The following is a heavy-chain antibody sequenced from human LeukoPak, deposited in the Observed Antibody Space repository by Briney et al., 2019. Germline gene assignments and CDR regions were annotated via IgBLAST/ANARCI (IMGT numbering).Heavy chain of an antibody. D-gene: IGHD6-19*01. CDR2: IYSGGST. V-gene: IGHV3-66*01. CDR3: ARAVIAVAQFDY. Sequence: GGSLRLSCAASGFTVSSNYMSWVRQAPGKGLEWVSVIYSGGSTYYADSVKGRFTISRDNSKNTLYLQMNSLRAEDTAVYYCARAVIAVAQFDYWGQGTLVTVSS. CDR1: GFTVSSNY. J-gene: IGHJ4*02.